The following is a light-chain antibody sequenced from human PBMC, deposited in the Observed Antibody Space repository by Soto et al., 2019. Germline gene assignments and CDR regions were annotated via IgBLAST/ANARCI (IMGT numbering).Light chain of an antibody. CDR2: DAS. CDR1: QSVTNY. J-gene: IGKJ5*01. V-gene: IGKV3-11*01. CDR3: QQRSNWPPEAT. Sequence: EIVFTKYPVTLSLSPGEKATLSCRAIQSVTNYLAWYQQKPGQAPRLLIYDASNRATGIPARFSGGGSGTDFTLTISSLEPEDFAVYYCQQRSNWPPEATFGQGTRLEV.